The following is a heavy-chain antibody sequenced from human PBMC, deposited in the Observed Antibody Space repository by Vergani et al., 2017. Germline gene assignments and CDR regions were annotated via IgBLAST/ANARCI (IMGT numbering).Heavy chain of an antibody. CDR2: IKSTFDRGTT. CDR3: TTDPRYCGDGSCYWLRDHHYYGMDV. V-gene: IGHV3-15*07. J-gene: IGHJ6*02. D-gene: IGHD2-21*01. CDR1: GFSFRHAW. Sequence: EVQLVESGGGIVKPGGYLRLSCVASGFSFRHAWMNWVRRTPGKGLEWVGRIKSTFDRGTTDYAAAVKGRFTISRDDSKNTLFLQMNGLKTEDIGVYYCTTDPRYCGDGSCYWLRDHHYYGMDVWGQGTTVTVSS.